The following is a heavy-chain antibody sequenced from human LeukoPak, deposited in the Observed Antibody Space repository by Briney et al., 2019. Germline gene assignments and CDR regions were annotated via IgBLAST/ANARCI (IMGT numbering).Heavy chain of an antibody. J-gene: IGHJ4*02. D-gene: IGHD3-22*01. Sequence: GRSLRLSCVASRLTFSGYSMDWVRQAPGKVLEWVSYISSSSSSIYYADSVKGRFTISRHNAKNSLYLQMNSLRAEDTAVYYCARGRGGYYYDYWGQGTLVTVSS. V-gene: IGHV3-48*01. CDR3: ARGRGGYYYDY. CDR2: ISSSSSSI. CDR1: RLTFSGYS.